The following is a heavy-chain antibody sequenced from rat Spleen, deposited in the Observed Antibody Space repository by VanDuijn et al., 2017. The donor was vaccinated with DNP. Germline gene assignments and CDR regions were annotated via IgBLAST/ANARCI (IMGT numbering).Heavy chain of an antibody. CDR3: ARHTDNVRYFDF. J-gene: IGHJ1*01. V-gene: IGHV1-43*01. CDR1: GYTFTNNY. D-gene: IGHD1-11*01. CDR2: INTGSGGT. Sequence: QVQLQQSGAELAKPGSSVKISCKASGYTFTNNYISWIKQTTGQGLDYIGYINTGSGGTNYNEKFKGKATLTVDKSSSTAFMQLSSLTPDDSAVYYCARHTDNVRYFDFWGPGTMVTVSS.